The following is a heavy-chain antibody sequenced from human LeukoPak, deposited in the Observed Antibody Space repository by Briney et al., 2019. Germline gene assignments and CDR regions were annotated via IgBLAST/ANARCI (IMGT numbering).Heavy chain of an antibody. CDR3: ARDRNSDHTYYGMDV. CDR2: IYSGGST. J-gene: IGHJ6*02. V-gene: IGHV3-53*01. D-gene: IGHD3-10*01. Sequence: GGSLRLSCAVSGFTVSSNYMSWVRQAPGKGLEWVSVIYSGGSTYYADSVKGRFTISGDNSKNTLYLQMNSLRAEDTAVYYCARDRNSDHTYYGMDVWGQGTTVTVSS. CDR1: GFTVSSNY.